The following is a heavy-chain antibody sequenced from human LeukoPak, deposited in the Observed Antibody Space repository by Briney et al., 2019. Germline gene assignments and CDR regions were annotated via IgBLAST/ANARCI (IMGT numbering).Heavy chain of an antibody. Sequence: GASVKVSCKASGGTFSSYAISWVRQAPRQGLEWMGRIIPIFGIANYAQKFQGRVTITADKSTSTAYMELSSLRSEDTAVYYCARDGGGWELLPPDYWGQGTLVTVSS. CDR3: ARDGGGWELLPPDY. V-gene: IGHV1-69*04. CDR2: IIPIFGIA. CDR1: GGTFSSYA. J-gene: IGHJ4*02. D-gene: IGHD1-26*01.